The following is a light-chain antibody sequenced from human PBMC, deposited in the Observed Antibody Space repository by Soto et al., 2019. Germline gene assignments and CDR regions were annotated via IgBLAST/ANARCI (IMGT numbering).Light chain of an antibody. CDR3: QQYGSSPQT. J-gene: IGKJ1*01. Sequence: IVLTQFPATLSLSPGERATLSCRASQSVSSYLAWYQQKPGQAPRLLIYGAFNRATGIPARFSGSGSGTDFTLTISSLEPEDFAVYDGQQYGSSPQTFGQGTKVDIK. V-gene: IGKV3-11*01. CDR2: GAF. CDR1: QSVSSY.